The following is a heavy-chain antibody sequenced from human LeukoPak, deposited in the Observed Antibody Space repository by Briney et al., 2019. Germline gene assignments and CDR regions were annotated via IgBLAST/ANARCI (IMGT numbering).Heavy chain of an antibody. Sequence: SVKVSCKASGGTFSSYAISWVRQAPGQGLEWMGWMSPNSGNTGYAQKFQGRVTMTRNTSISTTYMELSSLRSEDTAVYYCARSYEGDYWGQGTLVTVSS. J-gene: IGHJ4*02. CDR3: ARSYEGDY. CDR2: MSPNSGNT. CDR1: GGTFSSYA. V-gene: IGHV1-8*02. D-gene: IGHD5-12*01.